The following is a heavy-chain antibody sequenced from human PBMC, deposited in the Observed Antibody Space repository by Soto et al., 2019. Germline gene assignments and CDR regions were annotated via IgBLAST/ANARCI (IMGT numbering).Heavy chain of an antibody. V-gene: IGHV1-3*01. D-gene: IGHD1-7*01. Sequence: ASVKVSCKASGYTFTNHAIHWVRQAPGQGLEWMGWINAGKGDTKYPQRFQGRVTITRDTSASTAYMELSSLRSEDTAVYYCAGPPELTRIYYYYGMDVWGQGTTVTVSS. CDR3: AGPPELTRIYYYYGMDV. CDR1: GYTFTNHA. CDR2: INAGKGDT. J-gene: IGHJ6*02.